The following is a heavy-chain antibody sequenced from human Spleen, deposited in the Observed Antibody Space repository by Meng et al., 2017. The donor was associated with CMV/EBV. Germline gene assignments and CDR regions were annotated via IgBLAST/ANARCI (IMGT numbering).Heavy chain of an antibody. J-gene: IGHJ4*02. Sequence: GESLKISCKGSGYSFSNYWIGWVRQMPGKGLEWMAIIYPGDSDTRYSPSFQGQVTMSADKSISSAYLQWSSLKASDTAMYYCVTTSSIVVVPAATGFDYWGQGTLVTVSS. V-gene: IGHV5-51*01. CDR2: IYPGDSDT. CDR1: GYSFSNYW. CDR3: VTTSSIVVVPAATGFDY. D-gene: IGHD2-2*01.